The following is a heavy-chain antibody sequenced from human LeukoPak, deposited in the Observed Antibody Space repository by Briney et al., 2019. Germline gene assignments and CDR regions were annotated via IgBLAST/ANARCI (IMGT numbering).Heavy chain of an antibody. CDR2: IYYRGNT. J-gene: IGHJ4*02. V-gene: IGHV4-39*01. D-gene: IGHD2-15*01. Sequence: SETLSLTCTVSGDSISSYNYFWGWIRQPPGKGLEWVGSIYYRGNTYYNPSLKSRVTLSADTSKNQFSLTVTSVTAADTAVYYCARRYCSGGHCYYFDSWGQGTLVTVSS. CDR3: ARRYCSGGHCYYFDS. CDR1: GDSISSYNYF.